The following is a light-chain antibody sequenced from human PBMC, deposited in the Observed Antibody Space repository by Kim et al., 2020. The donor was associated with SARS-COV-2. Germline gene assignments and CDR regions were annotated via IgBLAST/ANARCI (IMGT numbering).Light chain of an antibody. V-gene: IGLV3-19*01. J-gene: IGLJ1*01. CDR3: NSRDSSGHHLEV. CDR2: GQN. Sequence: SSELTQDPAVSVALGQTVRITCQGDSLKTYYASWYQQKPGQAPVLVIYGQNNRPSGIPDRFSGSSSGNTTSLTVTGAQAEDEADYYCNSRDSSGHHLEVFGAGPKVTVL. CDR1: SLKTYY.